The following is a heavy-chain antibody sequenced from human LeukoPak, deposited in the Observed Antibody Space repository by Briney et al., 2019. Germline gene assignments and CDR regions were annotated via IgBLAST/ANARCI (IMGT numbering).Heavy chain of an antibody. CDR2: IFHRGSV. CDR1: GYSISSSYF. J-gene: IGHJ4*02. V-gene: IGHV4-38-2*02. D-gene: IGHD2-15*01. Sequence: PSETLSLTCIVSGYSISSSYFWGWVRQPPGKGLEWIGSIFHRGSVYYNPSLKSRVTISVDPSKNRFSLKLTSVTAADTAVYYCARVVASTSIDSWGQGTLVTVSS. CDR3: ARVVASTSIDS.